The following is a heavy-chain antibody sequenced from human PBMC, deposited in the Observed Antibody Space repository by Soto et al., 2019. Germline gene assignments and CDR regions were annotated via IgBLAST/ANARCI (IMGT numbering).Heavy chain of an antibody. D-gene: IGHD6-19*01. V-gene: IGHV1-18*01. J-gene: IGHJ6*02. CDR2: TSAYNGNT. Sequence: QVQLVQSGAEVKKPGASVKVSCKASGYTFTSYGISWVRQAPGQGLEWMGWTSAYNGNTNYAQKLQGRVTMTTDTATSTAYMELRSLRSDDTAVYYCARRQWLVGGYYYGMDVWGQGTTVTVSS. CDR3: ARRQWLVGGYYYGMDV. CDR1: GYTFTSYG.